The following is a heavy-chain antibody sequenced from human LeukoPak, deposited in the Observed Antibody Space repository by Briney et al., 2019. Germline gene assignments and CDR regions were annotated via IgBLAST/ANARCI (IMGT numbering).Heavy chain of an antibody. CDR2: INSSSTTI. J-gene: IGHJ4*02. CDR1: GFTFSTYS. D-gene: IGHD4-17*01. V-gene: IGHV3-48*01. CDR3: ARNRPSTTVTTSDY. Sequence: GGSLRLSCAASGFTFSTYSMNWVRQAPGKGLEWISYINSSSTTIYYADSVKGRFTISRDNAKNSLYLQMNSLRAEDTAVYYCARNRPSTTVTTSDYWGQGTLVTVSS.